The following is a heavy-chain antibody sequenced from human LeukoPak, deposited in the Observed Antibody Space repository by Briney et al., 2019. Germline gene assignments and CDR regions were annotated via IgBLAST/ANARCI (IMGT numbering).Heavy chain of an antibody. V-gene: IGHV3-48*01. CDR2: ISSSNSTI. CDR3: ARGRRIAVAGIPTPRIDI. J-gene: IGHJ3*02. CDR1: GFTFSSYS. Sequence: GGSLRLSCAASGFTFSSYSMNWVRQAPGKGLEWVSYISSSNSTIYYADSVKGRFTISRDNAKNSLYLQMNSLRAEDTAVYYCARGRRIAVAGIPTPRIDIWGQGTMVTVSS. D-gene: IGHD6-19*01.